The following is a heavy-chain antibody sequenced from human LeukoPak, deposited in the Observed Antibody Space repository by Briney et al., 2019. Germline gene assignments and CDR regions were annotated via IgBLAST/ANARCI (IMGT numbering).Heavy chain of an antibody. D-gene: IGHD2-2*01. J-gene: IGHJ4*02. CDR2: ITSSGNTI. Sequence: GGSLRLSCAASGFTFSDYYMTWIRQAPGKGLEWVSYITSSGNTIYYADSVKGRFTISRDNAKNSLYLQMNSLRAEDTAVYYCARDQYCSTTSCYGRPPDYWGQGTLVIASS. V-gene: IGHV3-11*01. CDR1: GFTFSDYY. CDR3: ARDQYCSTTSCYGRPPDY.